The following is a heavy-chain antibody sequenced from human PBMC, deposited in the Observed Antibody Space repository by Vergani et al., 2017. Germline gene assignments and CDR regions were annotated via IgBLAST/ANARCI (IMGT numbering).Heavy chain of an antibody. Sequence: EVQLLESGGGLVQTGGSLRLSCAASGFTFSSYAMSWVRQAPGKGVEWVSDSSGSGGSTYYADAVKGRFTISRDNSKTTLYLHMNRLRAEDTAVYYCAKESLLGGFDYWGQGTLVTVSS. CDR2: SSGSGGST. V-gene: IGHV3-23*01. CDR3: AKESLLGGFDY. D-gene: IGHD3-16*01. J-gene: IGHJ4*02. CDR1: GFTFSSYA.